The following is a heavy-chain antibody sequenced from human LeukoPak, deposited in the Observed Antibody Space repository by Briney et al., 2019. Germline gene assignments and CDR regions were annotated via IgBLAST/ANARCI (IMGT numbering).Heavy chain of an antibody. V-gene: IGHV3-48*02. J-gene: IGHJ3*02. CDR2: ISSSTNTI. D-gene: IGHD4-23*01. CDR3: ARGGYGANDDAFDI. CDR1: GFTFSSYS. Sequence: PGGSLRLSCAASGFTFSSYSMNWFRQAPGKGLEWVSYISSSTNTIYYADSVKGRFTISRDNAKNSLFLQMNSLRDEDTAVYYCARGGYGANDDAFDIWGQGTMVTVSS.